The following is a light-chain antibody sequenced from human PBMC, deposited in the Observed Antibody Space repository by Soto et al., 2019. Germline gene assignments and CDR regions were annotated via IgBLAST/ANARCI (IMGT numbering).Light chain of an antibody. CDR3: SSYTSSSTLV. Sequence: QSALTQPASVSGSPGQSITISCTGNSSDVGDYKYVSWYQQHPGKAPKAMIYEVSNRPSGVSNRFSGSKSGNTASLTISGLQAEDEADYYCSSYTSSSTLVFGPGTKLTVL. CDR1: SSDVGDYKY. J-gene: IGLJ1*01. V-gene: IGLV2-14*01. CDR2: EVS.